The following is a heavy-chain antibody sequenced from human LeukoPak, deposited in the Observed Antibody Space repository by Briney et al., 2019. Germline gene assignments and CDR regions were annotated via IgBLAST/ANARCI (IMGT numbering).Heavy chain of an antibody. J-gene: IGHJ4*02. Sequence: GGSLRLSCVASGLAFSSYSMHWVCQAPGKGLEWVGVISYDGSDEYYTDSVKGRFTISRDNSKNTVYLQMNSLRADDTAVYYCARDFTPEWFDIHWGQGTLVTVS. V-gene: IGHV3-30*04. CDR2: ISYDGSDE. CDR1: GLAFSSYS. D-gene: IGHD3-3*01. CDR3: ARDFTPEWFDIH.